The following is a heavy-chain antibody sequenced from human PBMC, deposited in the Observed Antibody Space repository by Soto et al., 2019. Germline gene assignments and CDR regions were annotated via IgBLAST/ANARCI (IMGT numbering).Heavy chain of an antibody. V-gene: IGHV4-59*02. J-gene: IGHJ4*02. CDR3: ARGKGYFDY. CDR1: GGSVSGFY. CDR2: IYYSGST. Sequence: SETLSLTCTVSGGSVSGFYWSWIRQPPGKGLEWIGYIYYSGSTNYNPSLKSRVTISVDTSKNQFSLKLISVTAADTAVYYCARGKGYFDYWGQGTLVTVSS.